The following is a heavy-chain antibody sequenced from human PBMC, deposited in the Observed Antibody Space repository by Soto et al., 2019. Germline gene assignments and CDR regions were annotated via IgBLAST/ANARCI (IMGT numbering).Heavy chain of an antibody. V-gene: IGHV3-23*01. Sequence: EVQLLESGGGLVQPGGSLRLSCAASGFTFSNYAMNWVRQAPGKGLEWVSAISASGGSTYYANSVKGRFTISGDDSKNDLYLQMNSRRAADPALYYFAAMQRFNQLLLAVFWDQGTLVTVSS. CDR2: ISASGGST. J-gene: IGHJ4*02. CDR1: GFTFSNYA. CDR3: AAMQRFNQLLLAVF. D-gene: IGHD2-2*01.